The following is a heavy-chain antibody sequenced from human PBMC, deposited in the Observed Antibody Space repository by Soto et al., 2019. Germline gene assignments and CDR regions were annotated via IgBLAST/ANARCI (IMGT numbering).Heavy chain of an antibody. V-gene: IGHV3-23*01. CDR1: AFTFGSYA. J-gene: IGHJ6*02. Sequence: GGSLRFPLAPSAFTFGSYALSGVRQAPGKGRDWVSAISGSGGSTYYADSVKGRFTISRDNSKNTLYLQMNSLRAEDTAVYYCAKDSSSCTNGVCYTYYYYYGMDVWGQGTTVTVSS. CDR3: AKDSSSCTNGVCYTYYYYYGMDV. D-gene: IGHD2-8*01. CDR2: ISGSGGST.